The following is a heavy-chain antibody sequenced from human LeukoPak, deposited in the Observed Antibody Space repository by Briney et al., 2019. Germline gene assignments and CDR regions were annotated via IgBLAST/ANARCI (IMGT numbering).Heavy chain of an antibody. CDR3: ARSGGSGRGFDF. J-gene: IGHJ4*02. CDR1: GFTFSSYG. Sequence: PGGSLRLSCAASGFTFSSYGMHWVRQAPGKGLEWVAFIRHDGSNRYYADSVKGRFTISRDNSKNTLYLQMNSLRAGDTAVYYCARSGGSGRGFDFWGQGTLVTVSS. CDR2: IRHDGSNR. D-gene: IGHD3-10*01. V-gene: IGHV3-30*02.